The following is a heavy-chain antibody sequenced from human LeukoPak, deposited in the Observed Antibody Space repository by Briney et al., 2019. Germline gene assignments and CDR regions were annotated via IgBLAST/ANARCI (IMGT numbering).Heavy chain of an antibody. Sequence: PSETLSLTCAVYGGSFSGYYWSWIRQPPGKGLEWIGEINHSGSTNYNPSLKSRVTISVDTSKNQFSLKLSSVTAADTAVYYCARSPRFAVVVPAAKVNWFDRWGQGTLVTVSS. CDR1: GGSFSGYY. CDR3: ARSPRFAVVVPAAKVNWFDR. CDR2: INHSGST. J-gene: IGHJ5*02. D-gene: IGHD2-2*01. V-gene: IGHV4-34*01.